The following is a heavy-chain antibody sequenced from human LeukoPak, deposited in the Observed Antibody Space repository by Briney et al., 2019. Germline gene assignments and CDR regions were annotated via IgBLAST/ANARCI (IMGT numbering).Heavy chain of an antibody. CDR2: ISWDGGST. J-gene: IGHJ4*02. D-gene: IGHD3-22*01. CDR1: GFTFDDYA. Sequence: GGSLRLSCAASGFTFDDYAMHWVRQAPGKGLEWVSLISWDGGSTYYADSVKGRFTISRDNSKNSLYLQMNSLRAEDTALYYCAKSIDYYDSSGYQYYFDYWGQGTLVTVSS. CDR3: AKSIDYYDSSGYQYYFDY. V-gene: IGHV3-43D*03.